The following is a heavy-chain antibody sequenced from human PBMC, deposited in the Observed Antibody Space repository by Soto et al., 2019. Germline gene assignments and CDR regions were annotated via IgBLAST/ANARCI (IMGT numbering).Heavy chain of an antibody. CDR1: GYSISSGYY. Sequence: LSLTCAVSGYSISSGYYWGWIRQPPGKGLEWIGSIYHSGSTYYNPSLKSRVTISVDTSKNQFSLKLSSVTAADTAVYYCARCIAAAATGVLAYYYYGMDIWGQGTTVTVSS. CDR2: IYHSGST. CDR3: ARCIAAAATGVLAYYYYGMDI. J-gene: IGHJ6*02. V-gene: IGHV4-38-2*01. D-gene: IGHD6-13*01.